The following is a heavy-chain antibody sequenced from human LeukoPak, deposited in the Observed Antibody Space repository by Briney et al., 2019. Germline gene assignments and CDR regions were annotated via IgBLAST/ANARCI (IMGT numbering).Heavy chain of an antibody. CDR1: GGSISSYY. Sequence: PSETLSLTCTVSGGSISSYYWSWIRQPPGKGLERIGYIYYSGSTNYNPSLKSRVTISVDTSKNQFSLKLSSVTAADTAVYYCARLWFGELSYFDYWGQGTLVTVSS. V-gene: IGHV4-59*08. D-gene: IGHD3-10*01. CDR3: ARLWFGELSYFDY. J-gene: IGHJ4*02. CDR2: IYYSGST.